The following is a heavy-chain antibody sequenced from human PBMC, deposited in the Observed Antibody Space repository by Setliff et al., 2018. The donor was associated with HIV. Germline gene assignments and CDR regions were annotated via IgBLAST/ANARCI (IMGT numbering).Heavy chain of an antibody. CDR1: GGSISNSRYY. D-gene: IGHD2-8*02. V-gene: IGHV4-39*07. CDR3: TVYNTGSSKDHY. CDR2: INHSGST. Sequence: SETLSLTCTVSGGSISNSRYYWSWIRQPPGKGLEWLGEINHSGSTACNPSLKSRGTISVDTSKNQFSLKLNSVTAADTAVYYCTVYNTGSSKDHYWGQGTPVTVSS. J-gene: IGHJ4*02.